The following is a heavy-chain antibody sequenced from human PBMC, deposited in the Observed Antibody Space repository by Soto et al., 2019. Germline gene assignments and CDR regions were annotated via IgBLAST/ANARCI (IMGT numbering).Heavy chain of an antibody. D-gene: IGHD6-13*01. J-gene: IGHJ4*02. CDR2: IYWADDK. Sequence: QITLKESGPTLVKPTQTFTLACNFSGFSLSTSGMGVGWIRQPPGKALEWLALIYWADDKRYSPSLKSRLTITKDTAKNQVVLTTTNMDPVDTATYSSAHYSSTSSFDYWGQGTLVTVSS. CDR3: AHYSSTSSFDY. CDR1: GFSLSTSGMG. V-gene: IGHV2-5*02.